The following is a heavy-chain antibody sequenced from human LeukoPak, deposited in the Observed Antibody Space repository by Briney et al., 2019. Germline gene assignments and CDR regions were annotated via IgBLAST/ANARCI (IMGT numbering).Heavy chain of an antibody. V-gene: IGHV4-34*01. Sequence: GSLRLSCAASGFTFSSYAMSWIRQPPGKGLEWIGEINHSGSTNYNPSLKSRVTISVDTSKNQFSLKLSSVTAADTAVYYCARAVTGTSWFRYWGQGTLVTVSS. J-gene: IGHJ4*02. CDR2: INHSGST. CDR1: GFTFSSYA. D-gene: IGHD1-20*01. CDR3: ARAVTGTSWFRY.